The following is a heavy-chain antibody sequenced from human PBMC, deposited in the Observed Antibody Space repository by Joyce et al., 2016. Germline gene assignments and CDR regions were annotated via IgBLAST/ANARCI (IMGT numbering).Heavy chain of an antibody. V-gene: IGHV4-61*02. CDR2: THTRGPT. CDR3: ARDAGGSGSR. CDR1: GGSISSGGYY. Sequence: QLQESGPGLLKPSQTLSLTCTVSGGSISSGGYYWSWIRQPAGKRPEWLGSTHTRGPTNDNPSLKSRITIPLDTSKNQVSLQVNSVTAADTAVYYCARDAGGSGSRWGQGTLVTVSS. J-gene: IGHJ4*02. D-gene: IGHD3-10*01.